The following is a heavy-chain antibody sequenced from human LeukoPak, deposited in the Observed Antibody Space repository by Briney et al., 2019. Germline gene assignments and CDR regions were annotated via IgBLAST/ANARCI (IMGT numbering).Heavy chain of an antibody. J-gene: IGHJ4*02. CDR2: TYYRSKWYN. Sequence: SQTLSLTCAISGDSVSSNSAAWNWIRQSPSRGLEWLGRTYYRSKWYNDYAVSVKSRKTINPDTSKNQFSLQLNSVTPEDTAVYYYARDLFDHDSSGYYNWGQGTLVTVSS. CDR1: GDSVSSNSAA. D-gene: IGHD3-22*01. CDR3: ARDLFDHDSSGYYN. V-gene: IGHV6-1*01.